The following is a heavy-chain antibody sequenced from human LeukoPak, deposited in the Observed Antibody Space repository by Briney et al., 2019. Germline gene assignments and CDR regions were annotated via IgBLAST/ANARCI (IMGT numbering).Heavy chain of an antibody. CDR1: GGSISSYY. Sequence: SETLSLTCTVSGGSISSYYWSWIRQPPGKGLEWIGYIYYSGSTNYNPSLKSRVTISVDTSKNQFSLKLSSVTAADTAVYYCAGAAAGIFDYWGQGTLVTVSS. D-gene: IGHD6-13*01. CDR3: AGAAAGIFDY. CDR2: IYYSGST. V-gene: IGHV4-59*01. J-gene: IGHJ4*02.